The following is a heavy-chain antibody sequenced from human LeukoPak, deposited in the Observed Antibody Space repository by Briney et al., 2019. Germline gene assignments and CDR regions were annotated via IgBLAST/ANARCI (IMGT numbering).Heavy chain of an antibody. J-gene: IGHJ4*02. CDR1: GGSISSSAYH. CDR3: ARGWAAAGLFDY. D-gene: IGHD6-13*01. CDR2: IHSSGST. V-gene: IGHV4-39*07. Sequence: SETLSLTCTVSGGSISSSAYHWGWIRQPPGKGLEWIGSIHSSGSTYYNPSLKSRVTISVDTSKNQFSLKLSSVTAADTAVYYCARGWAAAGLFDYWGQGTLVTVSS.